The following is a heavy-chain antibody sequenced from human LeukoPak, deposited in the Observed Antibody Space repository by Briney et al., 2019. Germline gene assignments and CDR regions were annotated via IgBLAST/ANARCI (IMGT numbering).Heavy chain of an antibody. V-gene: IGHV3-21*01. CDR2: ISSSSSYI. CDR1: GFTFSSYS. CDR3: ARDRVAAAGIGAFDY. J-gene: IGHJ4*02. Sequence: GGSLRLSCAASGFTFSSYSMNWVRQAPGKGLEWVSSISSSSSYIYYADSVEGRFTISRDNAKNSLYLQMNSLRAEDTAVYYRARDRVAAAGIGAFDYWGQGTLVTVSS. D-gene: IGHD6-13*01.